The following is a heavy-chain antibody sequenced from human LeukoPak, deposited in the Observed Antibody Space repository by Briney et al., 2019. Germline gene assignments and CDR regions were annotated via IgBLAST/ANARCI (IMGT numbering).Heavy chain of an antibody. CDR3: TRGHASGWTRDAFDL. CDR1: GFTLSHYA. CDR2: VNEDGSRT. D-gene: IGHD6-19*01. V-gene: IGHV3-74*01. Sequence: GGSLRLSCSMSGFTLSHYAMSWVCQAPGQGLMWVSDVNEDGSRTTYADPVKGRFTVSRDNARGTLYLEMNNLAVDDTAVYYGTRGHASGWTRDAFDLWGQGTMVTVSS. J-gene: IGHJ3*01.